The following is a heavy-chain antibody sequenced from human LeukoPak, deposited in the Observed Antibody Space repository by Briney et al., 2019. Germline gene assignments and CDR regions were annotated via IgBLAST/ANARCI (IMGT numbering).Heavy chain of an antibody. CDR2: IYYSGST. Sequence: PSETLSLTCTVSGGSISSYYWGWIRQPPGKGLEWIANIYYSGSTYYNPSLKSRVTISVDTSKNQFSLKLSSVTAADTAVYYCARGSRDRLESPFFDYWGQGTLVTVSS. V-gene: IGHV4-39*07. D-gene: IGHD1-1*01. CDR3: ARGSRDRLESPFFDY. J-gene: IGHJ4*02. CDR1: GGSISSYY.